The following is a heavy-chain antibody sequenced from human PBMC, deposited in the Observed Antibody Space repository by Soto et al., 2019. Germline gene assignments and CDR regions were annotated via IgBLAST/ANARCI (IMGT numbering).Heavy chain of an antibody. V-gene: IGHV3-30-3*01. J-gene: IGHJ1*01. CDR3: ARGEDIVLVPAAIGYFQH. CDR1: GLSFSTSI. CDR2: ISGDATSK. D-gene: IGHD2-2*01. Sequence: GGSLRLSCAASGLSFSTSIMHWVRQTPGKGLEWIAVISGDATSKIYRDSLKGRFTISRDNSKNTLYLQMNSLRAEDTAVYYCARGEDIVLVPAAIGYFQHWGQGTLVTVS.